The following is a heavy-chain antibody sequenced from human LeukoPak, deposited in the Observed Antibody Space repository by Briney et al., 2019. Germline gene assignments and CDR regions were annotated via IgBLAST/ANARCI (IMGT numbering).Heavy chain of an antibody. J-gene: IGHJ4*02. Sequence: GGSLRLSCAASGFTFSSYAMSWVRQAPGKGLEWVSAISGSGGSTYYADSVKGRFTISRDNSKNTLYLQMNSLRAEDTAVYYRAKGGGCSSTSCRGHFDYWGQGTLVTVSS. CDR1: GFTFSSYA. CDR3: AKGGGCSSTSCRGHFDY. CDR2: ISGSGGST. D-gene: IGHD2-2*01. V-gene: IGHV3-23*01.